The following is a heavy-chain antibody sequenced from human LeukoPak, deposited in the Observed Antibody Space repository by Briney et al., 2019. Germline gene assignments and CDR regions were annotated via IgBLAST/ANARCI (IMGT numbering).Heavy chain of an antibody. Sequence: PSETLSLTCTVSGGSISSSSYYWGWIRHPPGKGLEWIGSIYYGGSTFYNPSLKSRVTISVDRSKNQFSLKLSSVTAADTAVYYCARHQDSSGWDFDYWGQGTLVTVSS. D-gene: IGHD6-19*01. J-gene: IGHJ4*02. CDR2: IYYGGST. CDR3: ARHQDSSGWDFDY. CDR1: GGSISSSSYY. V-gene: IGHV4-39*07.